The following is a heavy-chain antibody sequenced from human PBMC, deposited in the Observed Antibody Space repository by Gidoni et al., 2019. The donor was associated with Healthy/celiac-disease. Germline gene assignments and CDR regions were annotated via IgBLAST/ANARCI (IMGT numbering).Heavy chain of an antibody. Sequence: EVQLVESGGGLVQPGGSLRLSCAASEFTFSTYSMNWVRQAPGKGLEWVSYISSSSVRIYYADSVRGRFTSSRDNAKNSLYLQMNNLRAEDTAVYYCARGFGYCSGTSCYTYWGQGTLVTVSS. CDR2: ISSSSVRI. CDR3: ARGFGYCSGTSCYTY. V-gene: IGHV3-48*01. D-gene: IGHD2-2*02. CDR1: EFTFSTYS. J-gene: IGHJ4*02.